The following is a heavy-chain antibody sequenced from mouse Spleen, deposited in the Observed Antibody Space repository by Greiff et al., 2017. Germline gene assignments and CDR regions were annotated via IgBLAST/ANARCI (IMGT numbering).Heavy chain of an antibody. V-gene: IGHV2-2*02. J-gene: IGHJ3*01. D-gene: IGHD4-1*01. CDR2: IWSGGST. Sequence: VQVVESGPGLVQPSQSLSITCTVSGFSLTSYGVHWVRQSPGKGLEWLGVIWSGGSTDYNAAFISRLSISKDNSKSQVFFKMNSLQANDTAIYYCASGNWDEGFAYWGQGTLVTVSA. CDR3: ASGNWDEGFAY. CDR1: GFSLTSYG.